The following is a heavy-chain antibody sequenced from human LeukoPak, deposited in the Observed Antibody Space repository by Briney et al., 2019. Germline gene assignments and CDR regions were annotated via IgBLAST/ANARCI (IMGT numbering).Heavy chain of an antibody. Sequence: SVKVSCKASGGTFSSYAISWVRQAPGQGLEWMGGIIPIFGTANYAQKFQGRVTITTDESTSTAYMELSSLRSEDTAVYHCARYDFILISYFDLWGRGTLVTVSS. CDR2: IIPIFGTA. D-gene: IGHD3-3*01. J-gene: IGHJ2*01. CDR1: GGTFSSYA. V-gene: IGHV1-69*05. CDR3: ARYDFILISYFDL.